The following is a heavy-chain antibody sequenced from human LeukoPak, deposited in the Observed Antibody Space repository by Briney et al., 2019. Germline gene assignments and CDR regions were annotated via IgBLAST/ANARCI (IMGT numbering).Heavy chain of an antibody. J-gene: IGHJ4*02. Sequence: AASVKVSCKASGYTFTKYYMFWVRQAPGQGLEWMGRINPSSGGTDYAQKFQGRVTMTRDTSISTAYMELSRLRSDDTAVYYCARTEVSGSYLAGGSDYWGQGTLVTVSS. V-gene: IGHV1-2*06. D-gene: IGHD1-26*01. CDR3: ARTEVSGSYLAGGSDY. CDR1: GYTFTKYY. CDR2: INPSSGGT.